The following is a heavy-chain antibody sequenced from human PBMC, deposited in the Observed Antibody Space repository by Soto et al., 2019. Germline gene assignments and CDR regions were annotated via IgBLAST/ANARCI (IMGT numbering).Heavy chain of an antibody. J-gene: IGHJ4*02. CDR1: GFTFSSYG. CDR3: AKVDRGYLIDY. Sequence: GGSLRLSCAASGFTFSSYGMHWVRQAPGKGLEWVAVISYDGSNKYYADSVKGRFTISRDNSKNTLYLQMNSLRAEDTAVYYCAKVDRGYLIDYWGQGTLVTVSS. D-gene: IGHD1-26*01. V-gene: IGHV3-30*18. CDR2: ISYDGSNK.